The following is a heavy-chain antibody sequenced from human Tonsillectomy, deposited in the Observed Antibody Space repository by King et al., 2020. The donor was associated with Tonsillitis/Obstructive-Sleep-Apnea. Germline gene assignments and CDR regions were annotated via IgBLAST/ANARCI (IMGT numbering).Heavy chain of an antibody. J-gene: IGHJ6*02. V-gene: IGHV3-30*04. CDR1: GFTFSSYA. Sequence: VQLVESGGGVVQPGRSLRLSCAASGFTFSSYAMHWVRQAPGKGLEWVAVISYDGSNKYYADSVKCRFTISRDNSKNTLYLQMNSLRAEDTAVYYCARGGAGQSYYYYGMDVWGQGTTVTVSS. CDR3: ARGGAGQSYYYYGMDV. D-gene: IGHD3-10*01. CDR2: ISYDGSNK.